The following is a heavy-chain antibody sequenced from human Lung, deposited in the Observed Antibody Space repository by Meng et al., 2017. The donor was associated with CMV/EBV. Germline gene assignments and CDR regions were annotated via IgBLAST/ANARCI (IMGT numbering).Heavy chain of an antibody. V-gene: IGHV3-23*01. CDR1: GFTFSTYA. CDR2: ISGGSDGGRA. J-gene: IGHJ3*02. D-gene: IGHD1-26*01. CDR3: AKDPVVGAPHVFGI. Sequence: GEXXKISCEASGFTFSTYAMSWVRQPPGKGLEWVSAISGGSDGGRAFYADSVKGRFTISRDNSKSTLFLQMNSLTVEDTAVYYCAKDPVVGAPHVFGIWGQGXMVTVSS.